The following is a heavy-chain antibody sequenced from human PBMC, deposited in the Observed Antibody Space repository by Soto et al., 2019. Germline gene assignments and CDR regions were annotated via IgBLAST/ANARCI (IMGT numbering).Heavy chain of an antibody. CDR3: ARDAGYSYDY. CDR1: GGSISSYY. CDR2: IYYSGST. D-gene: IGHD6-13*01. J-gene: IGHJ4*02. Sequence: SETLSLTCTVSGGSISSYYWSWIRQPPGKGLEWIGYIYYSGSTNYNPSLKSRVTISLDTSKNQFSLRVRSVTAADTAVYYCARDAGYSYDYWGQGTLVTVSS. V-gene: IGHV4-59*01.